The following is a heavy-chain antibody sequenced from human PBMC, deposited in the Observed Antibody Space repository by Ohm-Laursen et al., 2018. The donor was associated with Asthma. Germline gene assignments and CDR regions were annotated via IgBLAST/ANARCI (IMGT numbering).Heavy chain of an antibody. CDR1: GFTFSSFA. J-gene: IGHJ6*02. V-gene: IGHV3-23*01. D-gene: IGHD5-18*01. CDR3: AKDRGFNYGYGMDV. CDR2: ISGSAGST. Sequence: LRLSCAASGFTFSSFAMSWARQAPGKGLEWVSTISGSAGSTYYADSVKGRFTNSRDNSKNTPYLQMNSLRAEDTALYYCAKDRGFNYGYGMDVWGQGTTVTVSS.